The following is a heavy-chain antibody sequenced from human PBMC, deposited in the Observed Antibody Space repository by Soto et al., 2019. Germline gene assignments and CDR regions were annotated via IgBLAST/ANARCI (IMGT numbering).Heavy chain of an antibody. D-gene: IGHD2-2*01. J-gene: IGHJ3*02. CDR3: ARDGPNCSSTSCSRPRRGFRAFDI. CDR2: IYYSGST. V-gene: IGHV4-31*03. Sequence: QVQLQESGPGLVKPSQTLSLTCTVSGGSISSGGYYWSWIRQHPGKGLEWIGYIYYSGSTYYNPSLKSRVTISVDTSKNQFSLKLSSVTAADTAVYYCARDGPNCSSTSCSRPRRGFRAFDIWGQGTMVTVSS. CDR1: GGSISSGGYY.